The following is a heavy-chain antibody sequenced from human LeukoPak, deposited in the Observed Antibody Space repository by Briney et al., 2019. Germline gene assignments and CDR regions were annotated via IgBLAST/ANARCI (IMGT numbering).Heavy chain of an antibody. CDR2: IYPGDSDT. CDR1: GYSFTSYW. D-gene: IGHD3-10*01. CDR3: ARSSLLLWFGGGPTDV. V-gene: IGHV5-51*01. J-gene: IGHJ6*02. Sequence: GESLKISCKGSGYSFTSYWIGWVRQMPGKGLEWMGIIYPGDSDTRYSPSFQGQVTISADKSISTAYLQWSSLKASDTAMYYCARSSLLLWFGGGPTDVWGQGTTVTVSS.